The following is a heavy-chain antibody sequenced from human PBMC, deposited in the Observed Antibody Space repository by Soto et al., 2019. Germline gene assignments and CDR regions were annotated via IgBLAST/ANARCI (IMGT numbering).Heavy chain of an antibody. CDR1: GYTFTSYY. CDR3: ARDLRYYYDSSGEGYYYYYGMDV. CDR2: INPSGGST. Sequence: ASVKVSCKASGYTFTSYYMHWVRQAPGQGLEWMGIINPSGGSTSYAQKFQGGVTMTRDTSTSTVYMELSSLRSEDTAVYYCARDLRYYYDSSGEGYYYYYGMDVWGQGTTVTVSS. D-gene: IGHD3-22*01. V-gene: IGHV1-46*01. J-gene: IGHJ6*02.